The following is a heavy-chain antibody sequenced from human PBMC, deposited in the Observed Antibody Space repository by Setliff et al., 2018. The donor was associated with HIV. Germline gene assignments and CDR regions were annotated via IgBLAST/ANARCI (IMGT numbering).Heavy chain of an antibody. CDR3: TTEVFRQWLVGDY. D-gene: IGHD6-19*01. CDR2: ISSNGGST. Sequence: PGESLKISCSASGFTFSSYAMHWVRQAPGKGLEYVSAISSNGGSTYYADSVKGRFTISRDDSKNTLYLQMKSLKTEDTAVYYCTTEVFRQWLVGDYWGQGTLVTVSS. J-gene: IGHJ4*02. V-gene: IGHV3-64*04. CDR1: GFTFSSYA.